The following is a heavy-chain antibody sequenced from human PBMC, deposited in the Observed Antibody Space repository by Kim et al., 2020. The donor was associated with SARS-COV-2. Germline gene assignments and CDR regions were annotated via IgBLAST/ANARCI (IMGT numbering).Heavy chain of an antibody. CDR2: IWPDGSEI. D-gene: IGHD3-16*01. V-gene: IGHV3-7*01. CDR1: GFTFSSYW. J-gene: IGHJ4*02. CDR3: ARLRDGGNIYYY. Sequence: GGSLRLSCVASGFTFSSYWISWVRQAPGKGLEWVATIWPDGSEIRYVDPVKGRFTISRDNAKSSVYLQMNSLRAEDTAVYYCARLRDGGNIYYYWGQGAL.